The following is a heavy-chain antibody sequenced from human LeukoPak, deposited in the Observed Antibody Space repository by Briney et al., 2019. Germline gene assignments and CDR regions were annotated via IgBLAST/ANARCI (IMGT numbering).Heavy chain of an antibody. Sequence: PSETLSLTCAVYGGSFSGYYWSWIRQPPGKGLEWIGEINHSGSTNYNPSLKSRVTISVGTSKNQFSLKLSSVTAADTAVYYCASSDYDFWSGYYTGALSYYMDVWGKGTTVTVSS. CDR3: ASSDYDFWSGYYTGALSYYMDV. CDR1: GGSFSGYY. J-gene: IGHJ6*03. V-gene: IGHV4-34*01. CDR2: INHSGST. D-gene: IGHD3-3*01.